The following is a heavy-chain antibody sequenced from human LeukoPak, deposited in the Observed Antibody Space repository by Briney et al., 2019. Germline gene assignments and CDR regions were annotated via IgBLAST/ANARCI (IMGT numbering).Heavy chain of an antibody. CDR2: VYYSGST. J-gene: IGHJ3*02. Sequence: SETLSLTCTVSGGSISNYYWSWIRQPPGKGLEWIGYVYYSGSTSYNPSLKSRVTISLDTSKNQFSLRLNSVTAADTAVYYFARETEHSSGHFRLGAYAFDIWGQGTMVTVSS. CDR3: ARETEHSSGHFRLGAYAFDI. V-gene: IGHV4-59*01. D-gene: IGHD3-22*01. CDR1: GGSISNYY.